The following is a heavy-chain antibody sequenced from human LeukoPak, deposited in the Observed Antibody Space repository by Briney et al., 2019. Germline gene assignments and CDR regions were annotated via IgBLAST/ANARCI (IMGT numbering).Heavy chain of an antibody. CDR3: ARDIKLGYFDY. Sequence: SVKVSCKASGGTFSSYAISWVRQAPGQGLEWMGEIIPIFGTANYAQEFQGRVTITADESTSTAYMELSSLRSEDTAVYYCARDIKLGYFDYWGQGTLVTVSS. J-gene: IGHJ4*02. CDR1: GGTFSSYA. D-gene: IGHD7-27*01. V-gene: IGHV1-69*01. CDR2: IIPIFGTA.